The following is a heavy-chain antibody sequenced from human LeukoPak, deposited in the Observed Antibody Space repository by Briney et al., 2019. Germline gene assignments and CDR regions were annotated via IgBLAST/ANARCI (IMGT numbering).Heavy chain of an antibody. CDR1: GGSISGGGYY. CDR3: ARAVAAAAAC. V-gene: IGHV4-31*03. J-gene: IGHJ4*02. Sequence: PSETLSLTCTVSGGSISGGGYYWSWIRQHPGKGLVWIGYIYYSGSTYYNPSLKSRVTISVDMSKNQVSLKLSSVTAADTAVFYCARAVAAAAACWGQGTLVTVSS. D-gene: IGHD6-13*01. CDR2: IYYSGST.